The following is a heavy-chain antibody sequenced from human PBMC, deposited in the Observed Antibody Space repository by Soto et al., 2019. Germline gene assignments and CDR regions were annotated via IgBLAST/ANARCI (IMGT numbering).Heavy chain of an antibody. CDR3: ARRPTFTDDYGDYETLDY. CDR2: ISAYNGNK. D-gene: IGHD4-17*01. J-gene: IGHJ4*02. CDR1: GYTFTSYG. Sequence: ASVKVSCKASGYTFTSYGISWVRQAPGQGLEWMGWISAYNGNKNYAQKLQGRVTMTTDTSTSTAYMELRSLRSDDTAVYYCARRPTFTDDYGDYETLDYWGQGTLVTVSS. V-gene: IGHV1-18*01.